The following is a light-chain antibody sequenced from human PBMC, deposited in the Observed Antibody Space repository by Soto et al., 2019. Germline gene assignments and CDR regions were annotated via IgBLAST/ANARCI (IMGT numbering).Light chain of an antibody. V-gene: IGKV1-27*01. CDR3: QKYNKAPWT. CDR1: QDISDY. Sequence: DIQMTQSPSSLSASLGDRVTITCRSSQDISDYLAWYQQKPGNPPKLLIFDASTLQSGVPSRFRGSGAGTDFSLTITSLQPEDVATYYCQKYNKAPWTFGQGTKVDNK. J-gene: IGKJ1*01. CDR2: DAS.